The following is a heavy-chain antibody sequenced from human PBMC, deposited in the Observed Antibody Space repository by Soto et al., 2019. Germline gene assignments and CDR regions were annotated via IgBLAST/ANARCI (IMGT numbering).Heavy chain of an antibody. D-gene: IGHD3-10*01. CDR3: ARHRIEVVWRGFDF. CDR1: TDSSSFTNSY. J-gene: IGHJ4*02. Sequence: QLQLQESGPGLVKPSETLSLTCTVSTDSSSFTNSYWGWIRQPPGKGLQWIGSSSYNGGTFYNPSLTGRVVISFDPSKKQSYLQVTSVTAADTAVSFCARHRIEVVWRGFDFWGQGSPVTVSS. CDR2: SSYNGGT. V-gene: IGHV4-39*01.